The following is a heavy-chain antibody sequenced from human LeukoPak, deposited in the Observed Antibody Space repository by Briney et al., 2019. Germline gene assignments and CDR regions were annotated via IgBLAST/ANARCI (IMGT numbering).Heavy chain of an antibody. CDR3: ARQAVAVASRGAFDI. CDR2: IYYSGST. Sequence: PSETLSLTCTVSGGSVSNYYWSWIRQPPGKGLEWIGSIYYSGSTYYNPSLKSRVTISVGTSKNQFSLKLSSVTAADTAVYYCARQAVAVASRGAFDIWGQGTMVTVSS. CDR1: GGSVSNYY. J-gene: IGHJ3*02. D-gene: IGHD6-19*01. V-gene: IGHV4-39*01.